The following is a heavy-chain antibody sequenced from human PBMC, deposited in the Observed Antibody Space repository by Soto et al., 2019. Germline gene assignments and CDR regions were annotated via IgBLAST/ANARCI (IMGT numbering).Heavy chain of an antibody. CDR3: AREDTAISWYFDY. V-gene: IGHV4-59*01. CDR2: IYYSGST. Sequence: SETLSLTCTVSGGSISSYYWSWIRQPPGKGLEWIGYIYYSGSTNYNPSLKSRVTISVDTSKNQFSLKLSSVTTADTAVYYCAREDTAISWYFDYWGQGTLVTVSS. CDR1: GGSISSYY. J-gene: IGHJ4*02. D-gene: IGHD5-18*01.